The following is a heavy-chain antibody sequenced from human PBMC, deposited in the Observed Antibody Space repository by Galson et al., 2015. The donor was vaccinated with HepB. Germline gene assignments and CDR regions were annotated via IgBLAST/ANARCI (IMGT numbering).Heavy chain of an antibody. CDR2: MNHSGRT. Sequence: SWIRQPPGKGLEWIGEMNHSGRTKYNASVRSRVTLSVDTSKNQFSLKLNSVTAADTAVYFCARVPQKWLQSRAFDVWGQGTLVTVSS. J-gene: IGHJ3*01. V-gene: IGHV4-34*01. D-gene: IGHD5-24*01. CDR3: ARVPQKWLQSRAFDV.